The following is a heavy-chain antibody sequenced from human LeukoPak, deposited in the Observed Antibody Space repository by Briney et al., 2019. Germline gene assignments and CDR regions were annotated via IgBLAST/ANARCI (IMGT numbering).Heavy chain of an antibody. V-gene: IGHV4-59*01. CDR2: IYYSGST. J-gene: IGHJ6*03. CDR3: ARDIRGYSYGEGSYYYYMDV. CDR1: GGSISSYY. D-gene: IGHD5-18*01. Sequence: SETLSLTCTVSGGSISSYYWSWIRQPPGKGLEWIGYIYYSGSTNYNPSPKSRVTISVDTSKNQFSLKLGSVTAADTAVYYCARDIRGYSYGEGSYYYYMDVWGKGTTVTVSS.